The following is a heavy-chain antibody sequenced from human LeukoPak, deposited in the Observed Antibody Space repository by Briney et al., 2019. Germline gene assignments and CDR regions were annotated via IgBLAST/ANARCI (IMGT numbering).Heavy chain of an antibody. V-gene: IGHV4-34*01. CDR2: INHSGST. CDR1: GGSFSGYY. D-gene: IGHD1-14*01. Sequence: PSETLSLTCAVYGGSFSGYYWSWIRQPPGKGLEWIGEINHSGSTNYNPSLKSRVTISVDTSKNQFSLQLSSVTAADTAVYYCARGRNYYYGMDVWGQGTTVTVSS. J-gene: IGHJ6*02. CDR3: ARGRNYYYGMDV.